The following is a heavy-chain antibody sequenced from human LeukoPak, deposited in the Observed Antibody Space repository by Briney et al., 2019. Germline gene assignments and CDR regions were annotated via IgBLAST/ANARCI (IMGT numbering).Heavy chain of an antibody. CDR2: ISYDGSNK. V-gene: IGHV3-30*18. CDR3: AKDLASTSPGYNYGMDV. Sequence: GGSLRLSCAASGFTFSSYGMHWVRQAPGKGLEWVAVISYDGSNKYYADSVKGRFTISRDNSKNTLYLQMNSLRGEDTAVYYCAKDLASTSPGYNYGMDVWGKGTTVTVSS. J-gene: IGHJ6*04. CDR1: GFTFSSYG. D-gene: IGHD5-24*01.